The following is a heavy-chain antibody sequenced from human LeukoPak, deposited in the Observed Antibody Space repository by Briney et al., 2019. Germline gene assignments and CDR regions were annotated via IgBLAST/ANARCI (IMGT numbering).Heavy chain of an antibody. CDR1: GFTFSSYG. V-gene: IGHV3-48*01. D-gene: IGHD3-16*01. Sequence: GGSLRLSCAASGFTFSSYGMTWVRQAPGKGLEWVSYISSSSSTIYYADSVKGRFTISRDNAKNSLYLQLNSLRAEDTAVYYCARDLFTFGGVLGYWGQGTLVTVSS. CDR3: ARDLFTFGGVLGY. CDR2: ISSSSSTI. J-gene: IGHJ4*02.